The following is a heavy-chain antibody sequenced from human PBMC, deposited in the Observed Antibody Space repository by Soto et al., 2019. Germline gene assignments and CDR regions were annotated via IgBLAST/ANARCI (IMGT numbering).Heavy chain of an antibody. CDR1: GGSFSGYY. CDR3: ARGPAARLNYYYYMDV. CDR2: INHSGST. V-gene: IGHV4-34*01. Sequence: QVQLQQWGAGLLKPSETLSLTCAVYGGSFSGYYWSWIRQPPGKGLEWIGEINHSGSTNYNPSLKSRVPISVDKSKNQFSVKLSSVTAADTAVYYCARGPAARLNYYYYMDVWGKGTTVTVSS. J-gene: IGHJ6*03. D-gene: IGHD6-6*01.